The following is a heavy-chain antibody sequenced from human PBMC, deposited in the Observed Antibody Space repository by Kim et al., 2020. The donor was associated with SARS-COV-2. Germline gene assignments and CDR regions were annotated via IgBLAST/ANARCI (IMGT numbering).Heavy chain of an antibody. CDR3: ARTVYMVATTMGAFGI. D-gene: IGHD5-12*01. V-gene: IGHV3-11*06. Sequence: SVKGRFTISRDNAKNTLYLQMNSLRAEDTAVYYCARTVYMVATTMGAFGIWGQGKMVTLPS. J-gene: IGHJ3*02.